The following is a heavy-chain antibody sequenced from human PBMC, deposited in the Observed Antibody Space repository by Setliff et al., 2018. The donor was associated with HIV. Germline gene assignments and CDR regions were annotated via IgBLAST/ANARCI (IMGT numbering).Heavy chain of an antibody. Sequence: SETLSLTCTVSGGSISSGSYYWSWMRQPAGKGLEWIGHIYTSGSTNYNPSLKSRVTISVDTSKNQFSLKLSSVTAADTAVYDCARGAIAVAGISYYYYGMDVWGQGTTVTVSS. J-gene: IGHJ6*02. CDR2: IYTSGST. CDR1: GGSISSGSYY. V-gene: IGHV4-61*09. D-gene: IGHD6-19*01. CDR3: ARGAIAVAGISYYYYGMDV.